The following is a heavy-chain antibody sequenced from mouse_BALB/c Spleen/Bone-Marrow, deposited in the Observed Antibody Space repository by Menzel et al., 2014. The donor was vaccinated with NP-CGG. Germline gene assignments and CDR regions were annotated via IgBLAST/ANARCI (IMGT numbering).Heavy chain of an antibody. J-gene: IGHJ4*01. Sequence: QVQLQQSGAELARPGASVKMSCKASGYTFTTYTIHWMKQRPGQGLEWIGYIIPSSGYTNYNQKFKDKATLTADKSSSTAYMQLSSLTPEESAVYYCKIRYDSMDYWGQGTSVTVSS. CDR1: GYTFTTYT. D-gene: IGHD5-1-1*01. V-gene: IGHV1-4*01. CDR3: KIRYDSMDY. CDR2: IIPSSGYT.